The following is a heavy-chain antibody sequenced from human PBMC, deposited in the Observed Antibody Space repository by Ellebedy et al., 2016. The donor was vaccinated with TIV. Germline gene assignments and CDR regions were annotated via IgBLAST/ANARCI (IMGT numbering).Heavy chain of an antibody. J-gene: IGHJ6*02. CDR1: NYTFTSYD. CDR2: IIPILGIA. V-gene: IGHV1-69*10. D-gene: IGHD3-3*01. CDR3: ARDAIQFLEWVYKYGMDV. Sequence: ASVKVSCKASNYTFTSYDISWVRQAPGQGLEWMGRIIPILGIANYAQKFQGRVTITADKSTSTAYMELSSLTSDDTAVYYCARDAIQFLEWVYKYGMDVWGQGTTVTVSS.